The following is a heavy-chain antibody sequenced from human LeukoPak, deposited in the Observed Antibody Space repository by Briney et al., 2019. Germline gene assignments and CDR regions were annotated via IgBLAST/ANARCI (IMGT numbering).Heavy chain of an antibody. CDR3: TTDRFD. D-gene: IGHD3-16*01. Sequence: PGGSLRLSCAASGFTLSNTWMSWVRQAPGKGLEWVGRIKSKADGGTTDYVAPVKGRFTISRDDSKNTLSLQMNSPKTEDTAVYYCTTDRFDWGQGTLVTVSS. CDR2: IKSKADGGTT. J-gene: IGHJ4*02. V-gene: IGHV3-15*01. CDR1: GFTLSNTW.